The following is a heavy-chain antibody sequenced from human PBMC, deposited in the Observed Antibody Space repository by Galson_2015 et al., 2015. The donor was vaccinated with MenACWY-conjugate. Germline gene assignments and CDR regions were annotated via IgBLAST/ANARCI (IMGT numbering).Heavy chain of an antibody. CDR3: ANSISDLAAAWY. J-gene: IGHJ4*02. CDR2: ISSSSSTI. CDR1: GFTFSDYY. D-gene: IGHD6-13*01. Sequence: SLRLSCAASGFTFSDYYMNWVRQAPGKGLEWVSYISSSSSTIYYADSVKGRFTISRDNAKNSLSLQMNSLRAEDTAVYYCANSISDLAAAWYSGQGTLVTVSS. V-gene: IGHV3-11*04.